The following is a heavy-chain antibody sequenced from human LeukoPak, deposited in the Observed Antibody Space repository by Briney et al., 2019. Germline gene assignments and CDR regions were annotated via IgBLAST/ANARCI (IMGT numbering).Heavy chain of an antibody. D-gene: IGHD3-22*01. J-gene: IGHJ4*02. CDR1: GFTFSSYA. V-gene: IGHV3-23*01. CDR2: ISGSGGST. Sequence: GGSLRLSCAASGFTFSSYAMSWVRQAPGKGLEWASAISGSGGSTYYADSVKGRFTISRDNSKNTLYPQMNSLRAEDTAVYYCAKTEHYYDSSGYFHFVDWGQGTLVTVSS. CDR3: AKTEHYYDSSGYFHFVD.